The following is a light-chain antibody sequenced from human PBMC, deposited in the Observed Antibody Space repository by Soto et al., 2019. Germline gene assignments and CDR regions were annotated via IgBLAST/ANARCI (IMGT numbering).Light chain of an antibody. CDR2: EVS. CDR1: SSDVGAYKF. V-gene: IGLV2-14*01. J-gene: IGLJ3*02. Sequence: QSALTQPASVSGSHGQSITISCTGTSSDVGAYKFVSWYQQLPGNAPKLMIYEVSNRPSGISNRFSGSKSGNTASLTISGLQAEDEADYYCSAYGTNSEVVFGGGTKLTVL. CDR3: SAYGTNSEVV.